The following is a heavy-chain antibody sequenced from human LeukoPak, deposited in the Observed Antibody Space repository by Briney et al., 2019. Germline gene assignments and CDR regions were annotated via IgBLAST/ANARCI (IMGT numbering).Heavy chain of an antibody. J-gene: IGHJ4*02. V-gene: IGHV4-59*08. CDR1: GGSISIYY. CDR2: IYYSGST. D-gene: IGHD1-26*01. Sequence: SETLSLTCTVSGGSISIYYWSWIRQPPGKGLEWIGYIYYSGSTTYKPSLRSRVTISVDTSKNQFSLKLSSVTAADTAVYYCARLSIVGATNFDYWGQGTLVTVSS. CDR3: ARLSIVGATNFDY.